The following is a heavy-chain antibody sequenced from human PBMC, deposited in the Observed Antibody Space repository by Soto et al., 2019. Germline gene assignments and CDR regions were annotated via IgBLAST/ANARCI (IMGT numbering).Heavy chain of an antibody. CDR1: GFTVSSNY. V-gene: IGHV3-48*02. CDR2: ISGSGDTK. Sequence: EVQLVESGGGLIQPGGSLRLSCAASGFTVSSNYMNWVRQAPGKGLEWVSFISGSGDTKYYADSVKGRFTISRDNAKNSLYLQMSSLRDEDTAVYYCAKYCSSDVCFDYWGQGTLVTVSS. D-gene: IGHD2-8*01. J-gene: IGHJ4*02. CDR3: AKYCSSDVCFDY.